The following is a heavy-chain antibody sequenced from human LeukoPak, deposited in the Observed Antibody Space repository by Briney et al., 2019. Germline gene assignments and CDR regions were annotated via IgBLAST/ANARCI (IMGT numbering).Heavy chain of an antibody. CDR1: AW. CDR2: INSTTDGSTT. J-gene: IGHJ4*02. V-gene: IGHV3-15*01. D-gene: IGHD5-24*01. Sequence: AWXSWVRQAPGKGLEGVGRINSTTDGSTTDYAAPVTGRFTISRDDSKNTLYLQMNSLKTEDTAVYYCTLEMATMPFDYWGQGTLVTVSS. CDR3: TLEMATMPFDY.